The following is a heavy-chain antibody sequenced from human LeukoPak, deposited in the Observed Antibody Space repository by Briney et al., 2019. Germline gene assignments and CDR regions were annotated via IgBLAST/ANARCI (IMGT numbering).Heavy chain of an antibody. J-gene: IGHJ3*02. D-gene: IGHD1-26*01. CDR3: AKGIVGAITAAFDI. Sequence: PGGSLRLSCAASGFTFSSYSMNWVRQAPGKGLEWVSAISGSGGSTYYADSVKGRFTISRDNSKNTLYLQMNSLRAEDTAVYYCAKGIVGAITAAFDIWGQGTMVTVSS. V-gene: IGHV3-23*01. CDR1: GFTFSSYS. CDR2: ISGSGGST.